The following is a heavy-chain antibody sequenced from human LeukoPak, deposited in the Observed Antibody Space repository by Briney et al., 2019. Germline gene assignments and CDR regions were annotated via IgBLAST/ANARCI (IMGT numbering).Heavy chain of an antibody. V-gene: IGHV1-69*04. CDR1: GGTFSSYA. D-gene: IGHD5-12*01. J-gene: IGHJ3*02. Sequence: SVKVSCKASGGTFSSYAISWVRQAPGQGLEWMGRIIPILGIANYAQKFQGRVTITADKSTSTAYMELSSLRSEDTAVYYCATVATHDAFDIWGQGTMVTVSS. CDR3: ATVATHDAFDI. CDR2: IIPILGIA.